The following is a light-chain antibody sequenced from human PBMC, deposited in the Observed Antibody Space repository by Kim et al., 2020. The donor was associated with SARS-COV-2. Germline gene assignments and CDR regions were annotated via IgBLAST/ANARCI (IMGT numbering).Light chain of an antibody. V-gene: IGKV1D-13*01. CDR1: QGVSNA. Sequence: ASVGDRVTITCRESQGVSNALVWYQQKAGKAPKLLIYDASSLESGVPSRFSGSGSGTDFTLTISSLQPEDFATYYCQQFIDYPLTFGPGTKVDIK. CDR2: DAS. CDR3: QQFIDYPLT. J-gene: IGKJ1*01.